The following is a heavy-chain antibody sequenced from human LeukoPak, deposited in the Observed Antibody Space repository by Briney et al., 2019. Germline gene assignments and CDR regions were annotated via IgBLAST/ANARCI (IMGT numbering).Heavy chain of an antibody. D-gene: IGHD5-12*01. J-gene: IGHJ4*02. V-gene: IGHV3-30*18. CDR2: ISYDGSNK. CDR1: GFTFSSYG. CDR3: AKDLLGYSGYDSFDY. Sequence: PGGSLRLSCVASGFTFSSYGMHWVRQAPGKGLEWVAVISYDGSNKYYADSVKGRFTISRDNSKNTLYLQMNSLRAEDTAVYYCAKDLLGYSGYDSFDYWGQGTLVTVSS.